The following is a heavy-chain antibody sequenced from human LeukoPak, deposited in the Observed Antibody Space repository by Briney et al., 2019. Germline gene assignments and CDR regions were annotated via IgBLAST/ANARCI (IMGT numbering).Heavy chain of an antibody. V-gene: IGHV1-18*04. CDR2: ISAYNGNT. CDR3: AREGTTPYYFDY. J-gene: IGHJ4*02. D-gene: IGHD2-2*01. Sequence: ASVKVSCKASGYAFTSYGISWVRQATGQGLEWMGWISAYNGNTNYAQKLQGRVTMTTDTSTSTAYMELRSLRSDDTAVYYCAREGTTPYYFDYWGQGTLVTVSS. CDR1: GYAFTSYG.